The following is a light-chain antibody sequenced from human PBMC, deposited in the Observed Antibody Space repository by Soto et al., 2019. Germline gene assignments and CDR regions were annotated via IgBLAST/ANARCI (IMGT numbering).Light chain of an antibody. CDR3: QQYNSYST. Sequence: DIQMTQFPSTLSASVGDRVTITCRASQSISSWLAWYQQKPGRAPKLLIFDASSLDGGVPSRFSGSGSGTEFTLTISSLQPDDFATYYCQQYNSYSTFGQGTKVDIK. J-gene: IGKJ1*01. V-gene: IGKV1-5*01. CDR1: QSISSW. CDR2: DAS.